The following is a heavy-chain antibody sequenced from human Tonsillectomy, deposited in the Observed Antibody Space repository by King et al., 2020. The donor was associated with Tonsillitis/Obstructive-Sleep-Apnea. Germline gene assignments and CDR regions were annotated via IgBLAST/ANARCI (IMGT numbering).Heavy chain of an antibody. D-gene: IGHD2-15*01. Sequence: VQLQESGPGLVKPSETLSLTCTVSGGSISSYYWSWIRQPPGKGLEWIGYIYYSGSTNYNPSLKSRVTISVDTSKNQFSLKLSSATAADTAVYYCARGIVLDYWGQGTLVTVSS. J-gene: IGHJ4*02. CDR1: GGSISSYY. CDR3: ARGIVLDY. V-gene: IGHV4-59*01. CDR2: IYYSGST.